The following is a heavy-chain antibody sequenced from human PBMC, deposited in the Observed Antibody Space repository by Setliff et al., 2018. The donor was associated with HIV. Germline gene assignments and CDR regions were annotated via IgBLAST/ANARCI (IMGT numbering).Heavy chain of an antibody. CDR3: ARETRSSFAMDDASDI. CDR2: IYYSGST. V-gene: IGHV4-39*07. Sequence: SETLSLTCSVSGGSISSSSYYWGWIRQPPGKGLEWIGSIYYSGSTYYNPSLKSRVTISVDTSKNQFSLKLSSVTAADTAVYYCARETRSSFAMDDASDIWGQGTMVTVSS. J-gene: IGHJ3*02. CDR1: GGSISSSSYY. D-gene: IGHD2-2*01.